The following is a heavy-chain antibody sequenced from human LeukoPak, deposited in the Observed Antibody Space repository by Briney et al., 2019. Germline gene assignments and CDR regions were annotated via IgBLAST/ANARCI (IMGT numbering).Heavy chain of an antibody. Sequence: SVKVSCKASGGTFSSYAISWVRQAPGQGLEWMGGIIPIFGTANYAQKFQGRVTITADESTSTAYMELSSLRSEDTAVYYCARRTYSGSYLYAFDIWGQGTMVTVSS. CDR1: GGTFSSYA. D-gene: IGHD1-26*01. V-gene: IGHV1-69*13. CDR3: ARRTYSGSYLYAFDI. J-gene: IGHJ3*02. CDR2: IIPIFGTA.